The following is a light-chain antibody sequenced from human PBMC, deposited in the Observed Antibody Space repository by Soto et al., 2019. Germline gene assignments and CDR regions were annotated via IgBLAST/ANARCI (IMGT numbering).Light chain of an antibody. J-gene: IGKJ1*01. CDR2: GAS. CDR1: QSVSSSY. CDR3: QQYGSSPWT. V-gene: IGKV3-20*01. Sequence: EIVLTQSPGTLSLSPGERATLSYRASQSVSSSYLAWYQQKPGQAPNLLIFGASNRATGIPDRFSGSGSGTDFTLTISRLEPEDFAVYYCQQYGSSPWTFGQGTKVEIK.